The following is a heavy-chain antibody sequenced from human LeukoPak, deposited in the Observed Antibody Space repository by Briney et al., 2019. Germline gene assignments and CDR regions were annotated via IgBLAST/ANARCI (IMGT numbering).Heavy chain of an antibody. CDR2: INPNSGGT. Sequence: ASVKVSCKASGYTFTGYYMHWVRQAPGQGLEWIGWINPNSGGTNYAQKFQGRVTMTRDTSISTAYMELSRLRSDDTAVYYCARDPSSLAHLAFDPWGQGTLVTVSS. J-gene: IGHJ5*02. CDR1: GYTFTGYY. CDR3: ARDPSSLAHLAFDP. V-gene: IGHV1-2*02. D-gene: IGHD6-13*01.